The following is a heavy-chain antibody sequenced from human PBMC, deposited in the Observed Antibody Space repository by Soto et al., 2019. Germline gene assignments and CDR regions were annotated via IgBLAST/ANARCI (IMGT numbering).Heavy chain of an antibody. CDR3: ARQMPPRQLASGFIDY. CDR2: IYYSGST. J-gene: IGHJ4*02. CDR1: GGSISSSSYY. V-gene: IGHV4-39*01. Sequence: SETLSLTCTVSGGSISSSSYYWGWLRQPPGKGLEWIGSIYYSGSTYYNPSLKSRVTISVDTSKNQFSLKLSSVTAADTAVYYRARQMPPRQLASGFIDYWGQGTPVTVSS. D-gene: IGHD2-2*01.